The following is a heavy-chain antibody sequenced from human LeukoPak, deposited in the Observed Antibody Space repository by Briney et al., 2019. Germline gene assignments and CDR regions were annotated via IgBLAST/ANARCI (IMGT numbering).Heavy chain of an antibody. D-gene: IGHD4-23*01. CDR3: ARDARTTVVTSHGDY. V-gene: IGHV3-23*01. CDR1: GFTFSSNA. J-gene: IGHJ4*02. CDR2: ISDSGGST. Sequence: PGGSLRLSCAASGFTFSSNAMSWVRQAPGKGLEWVSAISDSGGSTYYADSVRGRFTISRDNSKNTLYLQMNSLRAEDTAVYYCARDARTTVVTSHGDYWGQGTLVTVSS.